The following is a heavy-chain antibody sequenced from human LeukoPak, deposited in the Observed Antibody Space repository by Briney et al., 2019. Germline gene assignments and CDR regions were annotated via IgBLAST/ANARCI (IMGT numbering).Heavy chain of an antibody. J-gene: IGHJ3*02. D-gene: IGHD1-26*01. CDR2: IYYSGST. CDR3: ARVRGNYYSIDAFDI. Sequence: SETLSLTCTVSGGSISSYYWSWIRQPPGKGLEWIGYIYYSGSTNYNPSVKSRVTISVDTSKNQFSLKLSSVTAADTAVYYCARVRGNYYSIDAFDIWGQGTMVTVSS. V-gene: IGHV4-59*01. CDR1: GGSISSYY.